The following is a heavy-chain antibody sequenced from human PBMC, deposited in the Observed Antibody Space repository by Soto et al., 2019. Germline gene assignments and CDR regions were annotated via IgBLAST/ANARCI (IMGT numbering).Heavy chain of an antibody. CDR2: INAGNGNT. CDR1: GYTFTSYA. V-gene: IGHV1-3*01. D-gene: IGHD6-13*01. J-gene: IGHJ5*02. CDR3: ARDRETRPRIAALVDWFDP. Sequence: ASVKVSCKASGYTFTSYAMHWVRQAPGQRLEWMGWINAGNGNTKYSQKFQGRVTITRDTSASTAYMELSSLRSEDTAVYYCARDRETRPRIAALVDWFDPWGQGTLVTVSS.